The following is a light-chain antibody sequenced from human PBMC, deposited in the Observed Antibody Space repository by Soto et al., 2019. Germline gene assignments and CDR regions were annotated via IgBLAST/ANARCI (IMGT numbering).Light chain of an antibody. CDR3: SSYTSSNTVDVV. CDR1: SSDVGGYNY. J-gene: IGLJ2*01. Sequence: QSVLTQPRSVSGSPGQSVTISCTGTSSDVGGYNYVSWYQQHPGKAPKLMIYEVSNRPSGVSNRFSGSRSGNTASLTISGLQTEDEADYYCSSYTSSNTVDVVFGGGTKVTVL. CDR2: EVS. V-gene: IGLV2-14*01.